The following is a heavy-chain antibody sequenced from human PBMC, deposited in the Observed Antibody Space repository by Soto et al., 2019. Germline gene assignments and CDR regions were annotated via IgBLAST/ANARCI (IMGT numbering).Heavy chain of an antibody. V-gene: IGHV3-73*01. CDR2: IRSKANSYAT. D-gene: IGHD6-13*01. Sequence: GGSLRLSCAASGFTFSGSAMHWVRQASGKGLEWVGRIRSKANSYATAYAASVKGRFTISRDDSKNTAYLQMNSLKTEDTAVYYCTRPSRRVWGIRPYDAFDIWGQGTMVTVSS. CDR3: TRPSRRVWGIRPYDAFDI. CDR1: GFTFSGSA. J-gene: IGHJ3*02.